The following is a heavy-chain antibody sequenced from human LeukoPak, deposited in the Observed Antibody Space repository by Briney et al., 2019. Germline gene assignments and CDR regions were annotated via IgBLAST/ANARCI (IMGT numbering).Heavy chain of an antibody. CDR2: TIPFYGTT. CDR3: ARMQGYAYSDY. J-gene: IGHJ4*02. CDR1: GYTFTSYF. Sequence: SVEVSCKASGYTFTSYFMHWVRQAPGQGLEWMGGTIPFYGTTNYAQKFQGRVTITADESTGTVYMELRSLRSEDTAVYYCARMQGYAYSDYWGQGTLVTVSS. D-gene: IGHD2-15*01. V-gene: IGHV1-69*13.